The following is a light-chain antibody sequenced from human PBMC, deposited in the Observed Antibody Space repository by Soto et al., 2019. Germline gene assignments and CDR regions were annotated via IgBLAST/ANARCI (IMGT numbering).Light chain of an antibody. CDR2: EVR. CDR3: TSYTSISTLGVV. Sequence: QSALTQPASVSGSPGQSITISCTGTSSDVGRYNYVSWYQQHPGKAPKLMIYEVRNRPSGVSNRFSGSKSGNTASLTISGLQVEDEADYYCTSYTSISTLGVVFGGGTKLTVL. J-gene: IGLJ2*01. V-gene: IGLV2-14*01. CDR1: SSDVGRYNY.